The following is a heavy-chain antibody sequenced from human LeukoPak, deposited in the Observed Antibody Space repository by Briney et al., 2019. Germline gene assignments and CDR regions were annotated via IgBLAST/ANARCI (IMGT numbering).Heavy chain of an antibody. D-gene: IGHD3-16*01. CDR2: IKQDGSAK. J-gene: IGHJ4*02. CDR1: GFAFSTYW. V-gene: IGHV3-7*03. Sequence: GGSLRLSCAASGFAFSTYWMSWVHQAPGKGLEWVAIIKQDGSAKYYVDSVKGRFTISRDNAKKSLYLQMNSLRAEDTAVYYCAKDFVALGGDYWGQGTLVTVSS. CDR3: AKDFVALGGDY.